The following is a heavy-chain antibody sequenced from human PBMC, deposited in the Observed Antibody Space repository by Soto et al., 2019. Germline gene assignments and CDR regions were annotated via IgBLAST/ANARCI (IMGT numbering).Heavy chain of an antibody. Sequence: QITLKESGPTLVKPTQTLTLTCTFSGFSLSTSGVGVGWIRQPPGKALEWLALIYWDDDKRYSPSLKSRLTITKDTSKNQVVITMTNMDPVDTATYYCAHSSHAVAGTGYFDYWGQGTLVTVSS. CDR2: IYWDDDK. V-gene: IGHV2-5*02. CDR3: AHSSHAVAGTGYFDY. D-gene: IGHD6-19*01. CDR1: GFSLSTSGVG. J-gene: IGHJ4*02.